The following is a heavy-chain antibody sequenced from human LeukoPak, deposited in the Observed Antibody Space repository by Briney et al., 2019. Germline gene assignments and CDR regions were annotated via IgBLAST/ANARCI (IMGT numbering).Heavy chain of an antibody. D-gene: IGHD3-10*01. CDR3: AREDYGSGSHDVFDV. CDR1: GGSISSYY. CDR2: IYYSGST. J-gene: IGHJ3*01. Sequence: SETLSLTCAVSGGSISSYYWSRIRQPPGKGLEWIGYIYYSGSTNYNPSLKSRVSISVDTSKNQFSLKLRFVTAADTAVYYCAREDYGSGSHDVFDVWGQGTMVTVSS. V-gene: IGHV4-59*01.